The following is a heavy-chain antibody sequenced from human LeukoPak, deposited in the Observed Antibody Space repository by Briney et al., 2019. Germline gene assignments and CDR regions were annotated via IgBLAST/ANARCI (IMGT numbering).Heavy chain of an antibody. J-gene: IGHJ3*02. CDR2: ISSSSSYI. D-gene: IGHD3-22*01. CDR3: ARDRRRYYYDSSGYDAFDI. V-gene: IGHV3-21*01. Sequence: GGSLRLSCAASGFTFNTFSMNWVRQAPGKGLEWVSSISSSSSYIYYADSVKGRFTISRDNAKNSLYLQMNSLRAEDTAVYYCARDRRRYYYDSSGYDAFDIWGQGTMVTVSS. CDR1: GFTFNTFS.